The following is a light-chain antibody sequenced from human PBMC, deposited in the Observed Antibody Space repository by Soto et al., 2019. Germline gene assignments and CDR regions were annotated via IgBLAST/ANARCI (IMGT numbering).Light chain of an antibody. J-gene: IGLJ3*02. CDR1: SSNIGARYE. CDR2: EDF. CDR3: QSYDSSLSSVV. V-gene: IGLV1-40*03. Sequence: QAVVTQPPSVSGAPGRTVTISCTGSSSNIGARYEVHWYQQVPGTAPKLLIYEDFRRPSGVPDRFSGSKSGASASLAITGLQSEDEADYYCQSYDSSLSSVVFGGGTKLTVL.